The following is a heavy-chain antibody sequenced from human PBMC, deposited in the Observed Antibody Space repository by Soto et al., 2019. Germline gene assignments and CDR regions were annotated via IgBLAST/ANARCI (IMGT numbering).Heavy chain of an antibody. J-gene: IGHJ4*02. CDR2: ISGSGGST. CDR1: GFTFSSYA. CDR3: AKDAHYDILTGYYNTLFDY. D-gene: IGHD3-9*01. V-gene: IGHV3-23*01. Sequence: GGSLRLPCAASGFTFSSYAMSWVRQAPGKGLEWVSAISGSGGSTYYADSVKGRFTISRDNSKNTLYLQMNSLRAEDTAVYYCAKDAHYDILTGYYNTLFDYWGQGTLVTVSS.